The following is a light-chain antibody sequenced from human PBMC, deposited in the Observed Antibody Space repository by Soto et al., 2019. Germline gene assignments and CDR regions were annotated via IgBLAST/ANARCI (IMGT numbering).Light chain of an antibody. CDR2: DAS. V-gene: IGKV3-11*01. CDR1: QSVCSY. CDR3: QQRSNWPPLYT. Sequence: EIVLTQSPATLSLSPGERATLSCRASQSVCSYLAWYQQKPGQAPRVLVYDASNRATVIPARFSGSGSRTEFTLTISSLEPEDLAVYYCQQRSNWPPLYTFGQGTKLEI. J-gene: IGKJ2*01.